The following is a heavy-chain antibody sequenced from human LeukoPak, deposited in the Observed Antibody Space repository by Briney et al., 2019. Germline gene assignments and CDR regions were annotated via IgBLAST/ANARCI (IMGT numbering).Heavy chain of an antibody. CDR1: GGSISSGSYY. CDR2: IYTSGST. D-gene: IGHD4-17*01. CDR3: ARDLYGDYAWGRCFDP. Sequence: PSQTLSLTCTVSGGSISSGSYYWSWIRQPAWKGLEWIGRIYTSGSTNYNPSLKSRVTISVDTSKNQFSLKLSSVTAADTAVYYCARDLYGDYAWGRCFDPWGQGTLVTVSS. J-gene: IGHJ5*02. V-gene: IGHV4-61*02.